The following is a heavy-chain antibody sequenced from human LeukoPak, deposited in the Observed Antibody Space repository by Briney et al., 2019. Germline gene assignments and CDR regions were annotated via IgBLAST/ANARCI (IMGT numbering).Heavy chain of an antibody. D-gene: IGHD4-17*01. CDR1: GFAFSSYE. CDR2: ISTSVSTI. V-gene: IGHV3-48*03. Sequence: PEGSLRLSCAASGFAFSSYEMNWVRQAPGKGLEWVSYISTSVSTIYYGDSVKGRFTISRDNAKNSLFLQMNILRAEDTAVYYCARGSDYGVGAFDIWGQGTMVPVSS. CDR3: ARGSDYGVGAFDI. J-gene: IGHJ3*02.